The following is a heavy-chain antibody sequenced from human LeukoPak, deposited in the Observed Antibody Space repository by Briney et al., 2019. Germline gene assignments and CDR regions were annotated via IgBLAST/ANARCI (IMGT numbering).Heavy chain of an antibody. CDR1: GFTFSSYA. CDR2: IFGSGGST. Sequence: GGSLRLSCAASGFTFSSYAMSWVRQAPGKGLEWVSGIFGSGGSTYYADSVKGRFTISRDNSKNTLYLQMNSLRAEDTAVYYCASTLNVRGVITRFDYWGQGTLVTVSS. J-gene: IGHJ4*02. D-gene: IGHD3-10*01. CDR3: ASTLNVRGVITRFDY. V-gene: IGHV3-23*01.